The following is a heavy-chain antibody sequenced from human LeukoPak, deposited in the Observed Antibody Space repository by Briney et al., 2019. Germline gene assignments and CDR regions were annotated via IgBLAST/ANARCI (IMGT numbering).Heavy chain of an antibody. CDR2: ISSSSNYI. CDR1: GFTFYSYS. CDR3: ARDRIIYGDYGDTFDI. V-gene: IGHV3-21*01. D-gene: IGHD4-17*01. J-gene: IGHJ3*02. Sequence: GSLRLSCAASGFTFYSYSMNWVRQAPGKGLEWVSSISSSSNYIYYADSVKGRFTISRDNAKNSLYLQMNSLRAEDTAVYYCARDRIIYGDYGDTFDIWGQGTMVTVSS.